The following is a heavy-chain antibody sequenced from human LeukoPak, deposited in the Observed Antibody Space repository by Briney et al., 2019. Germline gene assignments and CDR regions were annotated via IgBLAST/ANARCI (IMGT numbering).Heavy chain of an antibody. V-gene: IGHV4-4*02. CDR3: ARDIGSSTPRGDF. J-gene: IGHJ4*02. CDR2: IYHSGST. CDR1: GGSISSSNW. D-gene: IGHD2-15*01. Sequence: PSGTLSLTCAVSGGSISSSNWWSWVRQPPGKGLERIGEIYHSGSTNYNPSLKSRVTISVDKSKNHFSLNLSSVTAADTAMYYCARDIGSSTPRGDFWGQGTLVTVSS.